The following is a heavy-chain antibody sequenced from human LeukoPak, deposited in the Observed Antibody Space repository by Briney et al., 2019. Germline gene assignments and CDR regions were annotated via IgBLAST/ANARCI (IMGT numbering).Heavy chain of an antibody. Sequence: GGSLRLSCAASGFTFRDYCMSWIRQAPGKGLEWVSYTNTAGSTIYYADSMKGRFTISRDNAKNSLYLQMNTLRAEDTAVYYCARATYDSSAVDAFDIWGQGTMVTVSP. CDR1: GFTFRDYC. J-gene: IGHJ3*02. V-gene: IGHV3-11*01. D-gene: IGHD3-22*01. CDR3: ARATYDSSAVDAFDI. CDR2: TNTAGSTI.